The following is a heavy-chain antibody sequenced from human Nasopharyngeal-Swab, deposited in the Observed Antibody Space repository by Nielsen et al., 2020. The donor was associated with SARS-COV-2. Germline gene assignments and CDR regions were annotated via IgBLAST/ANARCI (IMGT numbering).Heavy chain of an antibody. CDR1: GFSVSSNY. D-gene: IGHD2-21*02. Sequence: GSLRLSCAASGFSVSSNYMSWVRQAPGKGLEWVSIIYSDGSTYYADSVKGRFTISRDNSKNTLYLQMNSLRAEDTAVYYCARERAGDYYSDYWGQGTLVTVSS. J-gene: IGHJ4*02. CDR3: ARERAGDYYSDY. CDR2: IYSDGST. V-gene: IGHV3-66*01.